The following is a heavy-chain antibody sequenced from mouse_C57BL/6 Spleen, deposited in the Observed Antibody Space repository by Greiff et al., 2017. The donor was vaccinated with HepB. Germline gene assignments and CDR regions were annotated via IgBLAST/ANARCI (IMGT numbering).Heavy chain of an antibody. J-gene: IGHJ2*01. CDR3: ARSGIYYGYDVNYFDY. CDR2: INPSNGGT. Sequence: QVQLQQPGTELVKPGASVKLSCKASGYTFTSYWMHWVKQRPGQGLEWIGNINPSNGGTNYNEKFKSKATLTVDKSSSTVDMQLSSLTSEDSAVYYCARSGIYYGYDVNYFDYWGQGTTLTVSS. CDR1: GYTFTSYW. V-gene: IGHV1-53*01. D-gene: IGHD2-2*01.